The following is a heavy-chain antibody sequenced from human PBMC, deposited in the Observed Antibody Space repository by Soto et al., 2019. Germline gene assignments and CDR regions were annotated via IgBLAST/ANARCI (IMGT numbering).Heavy chain of an antibody. CDR1: GYIFTSYD. CDR2: MNPNSGNT. D-gene: IGHD3-10*01. CDR3: ARGINYYGSGSYYNVQYYFDY. V-gene: IGHV1-8*01. J-gene: IGHJ4*02. Sequence: GASVKVSCKASGYIFTSYDINWVRQATGQGLEWMGWMNPNSGNTGYAQKFQGRVTMTRNTSISTAYMELSSLRSEDTAVYYCARGINYYGSGSYYNVQYYFDYWGQGTLVTVSS.